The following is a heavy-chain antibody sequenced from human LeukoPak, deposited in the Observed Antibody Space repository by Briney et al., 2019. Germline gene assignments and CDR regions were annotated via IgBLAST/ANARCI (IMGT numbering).Heavy chain of an antibody. V-gene: IGHV3-48*03. CDR1: GXTFSSYE. J-gene: IGHJ6*02. Sequence: GGSLRLSCAASGXTFSSYEVNWVRQAPGKGLEWVSYITSGSTIYYADSVKGRLTISRDNAKITLYLQMNSLGVEDTAVYYCVRGSSDWNGMDVWGQGTTVTVSS. D-gene: IGHD6-19*01. CDR2: ITSGSTI. CDR3: VRGSSDWNGMDV.